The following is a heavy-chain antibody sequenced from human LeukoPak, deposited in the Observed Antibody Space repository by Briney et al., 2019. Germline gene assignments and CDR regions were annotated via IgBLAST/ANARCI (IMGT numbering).Heavy chain of an antibody. J-gene: IGHJ5*02. D-gene: IGHD6-13*01. Sequence: ASVKVSCKASGYTFTGYYMHWVRQAPGQGLEWMGWINPNSGGTNYAQKFQGRVTMTRDTSISTAYMELSRLRSDDTAVYYCARETLAAAGTYGWCDPWGQGTLVTVSS. V-gene: IGHV1-2*02. CDR1: GYTFTGYY. CDR2: INPNSGGT. CDR3: ARETLAAAGTYGWCDP.